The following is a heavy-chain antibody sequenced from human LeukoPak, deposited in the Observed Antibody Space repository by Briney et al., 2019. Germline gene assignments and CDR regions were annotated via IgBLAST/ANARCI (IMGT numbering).Heavy chain of an antibody. CDR3: ARVRGSNYYFDY. D-gene: IGHD6-13*01. CDR2: ISYSSSYI. CDR1: GFTFRSYS. J-gene: IGHJ4*02. Sequence: GSLRLSCAASGFTFRSYSMNWVHQAPGKGLEWVSSISYSSSYIYYADSVKGRFTISRDNAKNSLYLQMNSLRAEDTAVYYCARVRGSNYYFDYWGQGTLVTVSS. V-gene: IGHV3-21*01.